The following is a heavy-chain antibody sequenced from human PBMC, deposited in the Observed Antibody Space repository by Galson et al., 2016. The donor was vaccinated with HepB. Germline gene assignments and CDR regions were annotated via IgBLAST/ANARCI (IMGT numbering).Heavy chain of an antibody. D-gene: IGHD3-16*01. J-gene: IGHJ6*02. CDR3: ARAVMLGGGMDF. Sequence: CAISGDSVYNNGAAWVWIRQSPSRGLEWLGRTFYRSTWENHYAGSVKNRITISPATSRNQFSLHLNSVTHEDTAVYHCARAVMLGGGMDFWGQGTTGTVSS. CDR2: TFYRSTWEN. V-gene: IGHV6-1*01. CDR1: GDSVYNNGAA.